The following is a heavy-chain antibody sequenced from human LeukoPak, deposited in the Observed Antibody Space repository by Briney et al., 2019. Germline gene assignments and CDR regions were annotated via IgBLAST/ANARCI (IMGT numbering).Heavy chain of an antibody. D-gene: IGHD3-16*01. J-gene: IGHJ4*02. CDR1: GYTFTGYY. CDR2: INPNSGGT. Sequence: ASVKVSCKASGYTFTGYYMHWVRQAPGQGLEWMGRINPNSGGTNYAQKFQGRVTMTRDTSISTAYMELSSLRSEDTAVYYCATSPGGRWLILPTDFDYWGQGTLVTVSS. CDR3: ATSPGGRWLILPTDFDY. V-gene: IGHV1-2*06.